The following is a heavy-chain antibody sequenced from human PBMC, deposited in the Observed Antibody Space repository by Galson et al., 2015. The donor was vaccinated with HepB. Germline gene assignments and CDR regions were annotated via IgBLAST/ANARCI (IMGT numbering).Heavy chain of an antibody. CDR2: VSASGSTT. D-gene: IGHD3-22*01. CDR1: RFTFRNYA. CDR3: ATDPSLQYYYDTPYFDF. V-gene: IGHV3-23*01. J-gene: IGHJ4*02. Sequence: SLRLSCAASRFTFRNYAMTWVRQAPGKGLEWVSSVSASGSTTYFADSVKGGFSVSRDNSKNTLYLQMNSLRAEDTAVYFCATDPSLQYYYDTPYFDFWGQGTLLTVSS.